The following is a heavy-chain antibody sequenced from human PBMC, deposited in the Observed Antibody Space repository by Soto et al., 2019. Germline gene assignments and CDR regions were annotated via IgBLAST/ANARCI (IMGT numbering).Heavy chain of an antibody. CDR1: GFTFSSYA. D-gene: IGHD2-15*01. CDR2: ISYDGNNK. Sequence: QVQLVESGGGVVQPGRSLRLSCAASGFTFSSYALHWVRQAPGKGLEWVAVISYDGNNKYYADSVKGRFTISRDNSKTTLYLQTNSLRAEDTAVYYCARAGCDGGSCYTLVGLRYGMDVWGQGTTVTVSS. CDR3: ARAGCDGGSCYTLVGLRYGMDV. V-gene: IGHV3-30-3*01. J-gene: IGHJ6*02.